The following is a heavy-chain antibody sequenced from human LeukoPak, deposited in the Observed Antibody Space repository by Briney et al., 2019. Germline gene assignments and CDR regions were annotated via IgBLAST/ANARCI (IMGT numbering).Heavy chain of an antibody. Sequence: ASVKVSCKASGYTFTSYDINWVRQATGQGLEWMGWMNPNSGNTGYAQKFQGRVTMTRNTSISTAYMELSSLRSEDTAVYYCARAKRYCSSTSCSYYFDYWGQGTLVTVSS. CDR3: ARAKRYCSSTSCSYYFDY. D-gene: IGHD2-2*01. CDR2: MNPNSGNT. J-gene: IGHJ4*02. CDR1: GYTFTSYD. V-gene: IGHV1-8*01.